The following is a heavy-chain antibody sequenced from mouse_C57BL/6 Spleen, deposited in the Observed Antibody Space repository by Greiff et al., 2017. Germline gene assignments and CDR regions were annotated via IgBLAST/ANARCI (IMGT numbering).Heavy chain of an antibody. V-gene: IGHV1-80*01. CDR1: GYAFSSYW. CDR3: ARWAPNLLLMDY. Sequence: VQLQQSGAELVKPGASVKISCKASGYAFSSYWMNWVKQRPGKGLEWIGQIYPGDGDTNYNGKFKGKATLTADKSSSTAYMQLSSLTSEDSAVYFCARWAPNLLLMDYWGQGTTLTVSS. J-gene: IGHJ2*01. D-gene: IGHD1-1*01. CDR2: IYPGDGDT.